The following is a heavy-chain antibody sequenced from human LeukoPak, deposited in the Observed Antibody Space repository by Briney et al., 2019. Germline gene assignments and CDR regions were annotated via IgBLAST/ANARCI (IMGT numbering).Heavy chain of an antibody. J-gene: IGHJ4*02. CDR1: GGSISSGGYY. CDR3: AGTPALSSIAAPRPDY. CDR2: IYHSGST. Sequence: SQTLSLTCTDSGGSISSGGYYWSWIRQPPGKGLEWIGYIYHSGSTYYNPSLKSRVTISVDRSKNQFSLKLSSVTAADTAVYYCAGTPALSSIAAPRPDYWGQGTLVTVSS. V-gene: IGHV4-30-2*01. D-gene: IGHD6-6*01.